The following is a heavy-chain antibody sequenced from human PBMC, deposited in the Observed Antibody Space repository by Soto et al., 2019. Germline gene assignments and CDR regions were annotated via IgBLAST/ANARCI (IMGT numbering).Heavy chain of an antibody. Sequence: QVQLVQSGAEVMKPGASVKVSCKASGYTFTSYAMHWVRQAPGQRLEWMGWINAGNGNTKYSQKFQGRVTITRDTSASTAYMELSSLRSEDTAVYYCARGPAMVTRWFDSWGQRTLVTVSS. CDR1: GYTFTSYA. CDR2: INAGNGNT. V-gene: IGHV1-3*01. J-gene: IGHJ5*01. CDR3: ARGPAMVTRWFDS. D-gene: IGHD5-18*01.